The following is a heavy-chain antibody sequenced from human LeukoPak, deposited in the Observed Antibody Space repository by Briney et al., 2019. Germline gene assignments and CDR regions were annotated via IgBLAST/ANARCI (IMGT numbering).Heavy chain of an antibody. D-gene: IGHD2-2*01. J-gene: IGHJ5*02. Sequence: GASVKVSCKASGGTFSSYAISWVRQARGQGLEWMGRIIPIFGTANYAQKFQGRVTITADKSTSTAYMELSSLRSEDTAVYYCARGGRYCSSTSCPYSTFDPWGQGTLVTVSS. CDR2: IIPIFGTA. V-gene: IGHV1-69*06. CDR1: GGTFSSYA. CDR3: ARGGRYCSSTSCPYSTFDP.